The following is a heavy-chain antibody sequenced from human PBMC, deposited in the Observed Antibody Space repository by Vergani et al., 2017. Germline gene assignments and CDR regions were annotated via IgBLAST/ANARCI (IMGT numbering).Heavy chain of an antibody. V-gene: IGHV4-39*01. CDR3: ASGKYYSDSTSHFRGRYFDV. D-gene: IGHD3-16*01. J-gene: IGHJ2*01. Sequence: QMQLQESGPGLVKASETLSLTCTVSGDSIISRSYYWGWIRQPPGKGLEWIGSIYNSGNGESSSSLKSRVTISADTSKNQFSLRLTSVTAADPAVYYCASGKYYSDSTSHFRGRYFDVWGRGTLVTVPS. CDR2: IYNSGNG. CDR1: GDSIISRSYY.